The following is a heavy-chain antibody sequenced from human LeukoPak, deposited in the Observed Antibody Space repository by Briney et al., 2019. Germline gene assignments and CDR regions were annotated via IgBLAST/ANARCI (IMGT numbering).Heavy chain of an antibody. V-gene: IGHV3-23*01. J-gene: IGHJ6*03. Sequence: GGSLRLSCAASGFTFSSYAMSWVRQAPGKGLEWVSVISGSGGSTYYADSVKGRFTISRDNSKNTLYLQMNSLRSEDTAAYYCANHESSSSSSYYYYYMDVWGKGTTVTVSS. CDR3: ANHESSSSSSYYYYYMDV. CDR1: GFTFSSYA. D-gene: IGHD6-6*01. CDR2: ISGSGGST.